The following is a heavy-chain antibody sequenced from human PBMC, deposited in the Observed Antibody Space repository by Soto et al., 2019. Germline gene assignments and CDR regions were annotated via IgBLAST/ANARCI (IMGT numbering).Heavy chain of an antibody. CDR3: AKHSGNYHYSYYMDV. D-gene: IGHD3-10*01. CDR2: VSGSASST. CDR1: GFTFSNYA. V-gene: IGHV3-23*01. Sequence: EVQLLESGGVLVQPGGSLRLSCAASGFTFSNYAMSWVRQAPSKGLEWVSTVSGSASSTYYADSVKGRLTISRDNSKNTLYLQMNSLRAEDAAVYYCAKHSGNYHYSYYMDVWGQGTTVTVSS. J-gene: IGHJ6*02.